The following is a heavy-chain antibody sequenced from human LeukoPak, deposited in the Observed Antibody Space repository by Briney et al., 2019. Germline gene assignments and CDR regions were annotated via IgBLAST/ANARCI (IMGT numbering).Heavy chain of an antibody. CDR1: GFTFSSYS. V-gene: IGHV4-34*01. D-gene: IGHD2-2*01. CDR3: ARYCSSTSCYYGMDV. Sequence: GSLRLSCAASGFTFSSYSMNWVRQPPGKGLEWIGEINHSGSTNYNPSLKSRVTISVDTSKNQFSLKLSSVTAADTAVYYCARYCSSTSCYYGMDVWGQGTTVTVSS. CDR2: INHSGST. J-gene: IGHJ6*02.